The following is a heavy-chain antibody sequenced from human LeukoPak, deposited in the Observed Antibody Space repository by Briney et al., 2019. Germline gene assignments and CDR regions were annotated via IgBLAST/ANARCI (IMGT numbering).Heavy chain of an antibody. D-gene: IGHD3-22*01. CDR3: AREGKYYYDSSASPI. J-gene: IGHJ3*02. V-gene: IGHV4-4*07. CDR1: GGSISSYY. CDR2: IYTSGST. Sequence: SETLSLTCTVSGGSISSYYWSWIRQPAGKGLEWIGRIYTSGSTNYNPSLKSRVTMSVDTSKNQFSLELSSVTAADTAVYYCAREGKYYYDSSASPIWGQGTMVTVSS.